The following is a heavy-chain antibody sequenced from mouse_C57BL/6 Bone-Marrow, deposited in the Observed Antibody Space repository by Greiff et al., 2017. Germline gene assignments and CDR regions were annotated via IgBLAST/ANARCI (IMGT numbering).Heavy chain of an antibody. CDR3: ARTTTVVDYAMDY. D-gene: IGHD1-1*01. Sequence: SGGDLVKPGGSLKLSCAASGFTFSSYRMSWVRQTPDKRLEWVATISSCGSYTYYPDSVKGRFTISRDNAKNTLYLQMSSLKSEDTAVYYCARTTTVVDYAMDYWGQGTSVTVSS. CDR2: ISSCGSYT. J-gene: IGHJ4*01. V-gene: IGHV5-6*01. CDR1: GFTFSSYR.